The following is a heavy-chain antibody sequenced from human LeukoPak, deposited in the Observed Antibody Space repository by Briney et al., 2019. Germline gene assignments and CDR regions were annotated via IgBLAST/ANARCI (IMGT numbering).Heavy chain of an antibody. CDR1: GYTFTSYY. CDR2: INPSGGST. J-gene: IGHJ4*02. D-gene: IGHD1-14*01. CDR3: ARGVTDSLTLYYFDY. V-gene: IGHV1-46*01. Sequence: ASVKVSCKASGYTFTSYYMHWVRQAPGQGLEWMGIINPSGGSTSYAQKFQGRVTMTRDTSTSTVYMEPSSLRSEDTAVYYCARGVTDSLTLYYFDYWGQGTLVTVSS.